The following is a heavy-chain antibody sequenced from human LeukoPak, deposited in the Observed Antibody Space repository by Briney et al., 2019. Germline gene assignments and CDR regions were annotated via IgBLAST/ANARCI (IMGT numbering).Heavy chain of an antibody. V-gene: IGHV3-7*01. CDR2: IKQDGSEK. CDR1: KFTFSGYW. D-gene: IGHD2-21*01. J-gene: IGHJ4*02. CDR3: ARDVAEGFDF. Sequence: PGGSLRLSCAVSKFTFSGYWMSWVRQAPGKGLEWVANIKQDGSEKYYVDSVKGRFTISRDNAKNSLYLQMNSLRAEDTAVYYCARDVAEGFDFRGQGTLVTVSS.